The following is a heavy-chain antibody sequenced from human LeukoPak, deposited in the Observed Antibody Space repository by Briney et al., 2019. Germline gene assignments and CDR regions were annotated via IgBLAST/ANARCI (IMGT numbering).Heavy chain of an antibody. V-gene: IGHV4-39*01. D-gene: IGHD3-3*01. CDR2: IYYSGST. Sequence: PSETLSLTCTVSGGSISSSSYYWGWIRQPPGKGLEWIGSIYYSGSTYYNPSLKSRVTISVDTSKNQFSLKLSSVTAADTAVYYCAGPGITIFGVVTDSAFDYWGQGTLVTVSS. CDR1: GGSISSSSYY. J-gene: IGHJ4*02. CDR3: AGPGITIFGVVTDSAFDY.